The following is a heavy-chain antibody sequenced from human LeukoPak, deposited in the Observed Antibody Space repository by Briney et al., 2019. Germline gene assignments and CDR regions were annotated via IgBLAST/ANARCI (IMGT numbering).Heavy chain of an antibody. D-gene: IGHD4-23*01. CDR1: GFTFSSHG. V-gene: IGHV3-23*01. CDR2: ITGSGVFT. CDR3: TKGAVGTPNDY. J-gene: IGHJ4*02. Sequence: PGGSLRLSCAASGFTFSSHGMSWVRQAPGKGLERVSAITGSGVFTYYADSVKGRFTISRDTSKNTLYLQMNSLRVEDTAVYYCTKGAVGTPNDYWGQGTLVTVSS.